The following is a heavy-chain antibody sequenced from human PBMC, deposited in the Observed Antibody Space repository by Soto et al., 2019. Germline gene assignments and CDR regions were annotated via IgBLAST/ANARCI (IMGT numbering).Heavy chain of an antibody. V-gene: IGHV1-69*13. D-gene: IGHD3-10*01. J-gene: IGHJ5*02. CDR3: ARTPMVRGVIIGSWFDP. CDR2: IIPIFGTA. CDR1: GGTFSSYA. Sequence: GASVKVSCKASGGTFSSYAISWVRQAPGQGLEWMGGIIPIFGTANYAQKFQGRVTITADESTSTAYMELSSLRSEDTAVYYCARTPMVRGVIIGSWFDPWGQGTLVTVSS.